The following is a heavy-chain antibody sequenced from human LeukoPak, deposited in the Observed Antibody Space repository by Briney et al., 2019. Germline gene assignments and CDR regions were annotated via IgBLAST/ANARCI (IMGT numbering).Heavy chain of an antibody. CDR1: GGSISSGSYY. Sequence: SQTLSLICTVSGGSISSGSYYWSWIRQPAGKGLEWIGRIYTSGSTNYNPSLKSRVTISVDTSKNQFSLKLSSVTAADTAVYYCAGYYYDSSVTPIDAFDIWGQGTMVTVSS. CDR3: AGYYYDSSVTPIDAFDI. D-gene: IGHD3-22*01. CDR2: IYTSGST. V-gene: IGHV4-61*02. J-gene: IGHJ3*02.